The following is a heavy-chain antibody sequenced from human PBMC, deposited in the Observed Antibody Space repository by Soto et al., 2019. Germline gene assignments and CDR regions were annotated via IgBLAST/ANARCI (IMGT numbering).Heavy chain of an antibody. Sequence: QVQLVQSGAEVRKPGASVKVSCKASGYTFTTYGISWVRQAPGQGLEWMGWISGYNGHTKSAQRFQGRVTMTTDTSTTTVYMDLRSLSSDDTAVYYCAREGDMPYYYYGLDVWGQGATVTVSS. D-gene: IGHD2-15*01. V-gene: IGHV1-18*01. CDR2: ISGYNGHT. CDR1: GYTFTTYG. J-gene: IGHJ6*02. CDR3: AREGDMPYYYYGLDV.